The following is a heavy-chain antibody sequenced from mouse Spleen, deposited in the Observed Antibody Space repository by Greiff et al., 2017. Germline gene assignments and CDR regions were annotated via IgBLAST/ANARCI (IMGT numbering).Heavy chain of an antibody. Sequence: VQLQQSGPELVKPGASVKLSCTASGYTFTSYDINWVKQRPGQGLEWIGWIYPRDGSTKYNEKFKGKATLTVDTSSSTAYMELHSLTSEDSAVYFCAEELGYYAMDYWGQGTSVTVSS. V-gene: IGHV1-85*01. J-gene: IGHJ4*01. D-gene: IGHD4-1*01. CDR3: AEELGYYAMDY. CDR2: IYPRDGST. CDR1: GYTFTSYD.